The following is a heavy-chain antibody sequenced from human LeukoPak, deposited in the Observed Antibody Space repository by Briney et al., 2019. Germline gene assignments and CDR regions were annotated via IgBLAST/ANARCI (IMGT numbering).Heavy chain of an antibody. J-gene: IGHJ6*02. CDR3: ARDPSIAAAGLYNYYGMDV. CDR1: GGSISSGGYY. D-gene: IGHD6-13*01. Sequence: PSETLSLTCTVSGGSISSGGYYWSWIRQPPGKGLEWIGEINHSGSTNYNPSLKSRVTISVDTSKNQFSLKLSSVTAADTAVYYCARDPSIAAAGLYNYYGMDVWGQGTTVTVSS. CDR2: INHSGST. V-gene: IGHV4-39*07.